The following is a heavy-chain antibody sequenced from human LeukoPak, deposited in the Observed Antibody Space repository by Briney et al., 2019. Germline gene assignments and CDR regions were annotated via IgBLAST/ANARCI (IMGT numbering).Heavy chain of an antibody. CDR2: IYTSGST. CDR3: AREYSSSSGLYYFDY. D-gene: IGHD6-6*01. CDR1: SGSLSSGSYS. J-gene: IGHJ4*02. V-gene: IGHV4-61*02. Sequence: SETLSLTCTVSSGSLSSGSYSWSWIRQPAGKGLEWIGRIYTSGSTNYNPSLKSRVTISVDTSKNQFSLKLSSVTAADTAVYYCAREYSSSSGLYYFDYWGQGTLVTVSS.